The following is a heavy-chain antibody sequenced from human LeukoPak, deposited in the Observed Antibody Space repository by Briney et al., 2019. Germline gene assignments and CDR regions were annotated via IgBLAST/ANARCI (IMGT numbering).Heavy chain of an antibody. J-gene: IGHJ3*02. CDR1: GYTFTGYY. V-gene: IGHV1-2*02. CDR2: INPNSGGT. D-gene: IGHD3-10*01. Sequence: ASVKVSCKASGYTFTGYYMHWVRQAPGQGLEWMGWINPNSGGTNYAQKFQGRVTMTRDTSISTAYMELSRLRSDDTAVYYCARRRLLWFGELLLSKGDAFDIWGQGTMVTVSS. CDR3: ARRRLLWFGELLLSKGDAFDI.